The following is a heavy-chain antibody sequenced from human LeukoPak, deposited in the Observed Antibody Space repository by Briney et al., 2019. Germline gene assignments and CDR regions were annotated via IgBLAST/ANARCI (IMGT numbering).Heavy chain of an antibody. CDR3: ARQANCGGDWYSFDP. J-gene: IGHJ5*02. CDR2: ISHSGST. Sequence: SETLSLTCAVSGYSISSYYHWGWIRQPPGKGLEWIGSISHSGSTYYNPSLKSRVTISVDTSKNLFSLKLSSVTASGTAVYYCARQANCGGDWYSFDPWGQGTLVTVSS. CDR1: GYSISSYYH. D-gene: IGHD2-21*01. V-gene: IGHV4-38-2*01.